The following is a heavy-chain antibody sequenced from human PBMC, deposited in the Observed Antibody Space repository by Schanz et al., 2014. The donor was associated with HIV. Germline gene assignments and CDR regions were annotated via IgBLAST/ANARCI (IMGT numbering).Heavy chain of an antibody. CDR1: GFIFSSYA. V-gene: IGHV3-30-3*01. CDR3: ARVSQITHIVVVTASLVDV. Sequence: QVQLVESGGGVVQPGRSLRLSCAASGFIFSSYAMHWVRQAPGKGLEWVAVISFDGSNKYYADSVKGRFTISRDNSKNTLYLQMNSLRAEDTAVYYCARVSQITHIVVVTASLVDVWGQGTTVTVSS. CDR2: ISFDGSNK. J-gene: IGHJ6*02. D-gene: IGHD2-21*02.